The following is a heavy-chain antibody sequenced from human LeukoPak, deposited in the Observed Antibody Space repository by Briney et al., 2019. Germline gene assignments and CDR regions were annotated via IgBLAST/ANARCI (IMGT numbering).Heavy chain of an antibody. CDR2: IWYDGSNE. J-gene: IGHJ4*02. CDR3: AKDGED. Sequence: PGRSLRLSCVASGFTFSNYGMHWVRQAPGKGLEWVAVIWYDGSNEYYKDSVKGRFTISRDNSKNTLFLQMNNLRAEDTAVYYCAKDGEDWGQGTQVTVSS. V-gene: IGHV3-33*03. CDR1: GFTFSNYG.